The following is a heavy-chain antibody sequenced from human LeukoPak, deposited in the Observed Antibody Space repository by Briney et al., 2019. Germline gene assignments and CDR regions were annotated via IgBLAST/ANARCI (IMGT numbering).Heavy chain of an antibody. J-gene: IGHJ6*03. D-gene: IGHD1-26*01. CDR2: ITSSGTYI. CDR3: ARDPYSGNYGNYYYYYMDV. CDR1: GFTFSSYN. Sequence: GGSLRLSCAASGFTFSSYNMNWVRQAPGKALEWVSSITSSGTYIFYADSVKGRFTISRDNAKNSLYLQMNSLGPEDTAVYYCARDPYSGNYGNYYYYYMDVWGKGTTVTISS. V-gene: IGHV3-21*01.